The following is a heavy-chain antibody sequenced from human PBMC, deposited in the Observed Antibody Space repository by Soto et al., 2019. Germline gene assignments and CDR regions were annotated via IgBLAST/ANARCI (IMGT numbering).Heavy chain of an antibody. V-gene: IGHV3-7*04. J-gene: IGHJ5*01. CDR3: VRSSGWLGDS. D-gene: IGHD5-12*01. CDR1: GFTFSGFW. CDR2: IKQDGNEK. Sequence: EVQLVESGGGLVQPGGSLRLSCAASGFTFSGFWMNWVRQAPGKGLEWLAIIKQDGNEKHYVDSVNGRFTISRDNANNLLYVEMSNLGAEDTAMYYCVRSSGWLGDSWGQGTLVTVSP.